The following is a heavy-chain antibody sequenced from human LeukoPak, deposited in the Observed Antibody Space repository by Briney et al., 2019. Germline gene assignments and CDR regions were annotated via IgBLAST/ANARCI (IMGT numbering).Heavy chain of an antibody. J-gene: IGHJ4*02. D-gene: IGHD6-13*01. CDR3: ASSGWAAAGRFDY. Sequence: GGSLRLSCAASGFTFSSYSMNWVRQAPGKGLEWVSSISSSSSYTYYADSVKGRFTISRDNAKNSLYLQMNSLRAEDTAVYYCASSGWAAAGRFDYWGQGTLVTVSS. V-gene: IGHV3-21*01. CDR1: GFTFSSYS. CDR2: ISSSSSYT.